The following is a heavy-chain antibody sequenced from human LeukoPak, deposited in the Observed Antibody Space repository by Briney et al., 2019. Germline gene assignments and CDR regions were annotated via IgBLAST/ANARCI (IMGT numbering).Heavy chain of an antibody. CDR2: IYYSGST. CDR3: ARAPGRQVITSV. J-gene: IGHJ4*02. V-gene: IGHV4-31*03. Sequence: SETLSLTCTVSGGSISSGGYYWSWIRQHPGKGLEWIGYIYYSGSTYYNPSLKSRVTISVDASKNQVSLKLSSVTAADTAVYYCARAPGRQVITSVWGQGTPVTVSS. CDR1: GGSISSGGYY. D-gene: IGHD3-22*01.